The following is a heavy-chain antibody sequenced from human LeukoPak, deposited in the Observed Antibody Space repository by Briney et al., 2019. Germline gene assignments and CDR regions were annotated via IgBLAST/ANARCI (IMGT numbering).Heavy chain of an antibody. J-gene: IGHJ4*02. Sequence: GGSLRLSCAASGFTFSSYTMSWVRQAPGKGLEWVSSISGSGSSTYYADSVKGRFTISRDNSKNTLYLQMNSLRAEDTAVYYCAKFRYSSRWYEEYYFDYWGQGTLVTVSS. CDR3: AKFRYSSRWYEEYYFDY. D-gene: IGHD6-19*01. CDR1: GFTFSSYT. CDR2: ISGSGSST. V-gene: IGHV3-23*01.